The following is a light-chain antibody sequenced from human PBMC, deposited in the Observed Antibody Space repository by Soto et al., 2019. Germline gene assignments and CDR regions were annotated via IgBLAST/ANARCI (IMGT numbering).Light chain of an antibody. CDR1: QSVSSN. CDR2: GAS. J-gene: IGKJ5*01. Sequence: VVLTQSPGTLFLSPGERVTLSCRTSQSVSSNLPWYQQKPGQAPRLLIYGASTRATGIPARFSGSGSGTEFTLTISSLQSEDFAVYYCQQYNNWPPITFGQGTRLEIK. CDR3: QQYNNWPPIT. V-gene: IGKV3-15*01.